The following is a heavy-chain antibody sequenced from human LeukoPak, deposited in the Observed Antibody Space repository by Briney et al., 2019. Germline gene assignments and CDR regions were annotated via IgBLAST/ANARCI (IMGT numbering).Heavy chain of an antibody. J-gene: IGHJ4*02. CDR1: GFTFSSYA. CDR2: ISYDGSNK. Sequence: PGRSLRLSCAASGFTFSSYAMHWVRQASGKGLEWVAVISYDGSNKYYADSVKGRFTISRDNSKNTLYLQMNSLRAEDTAVYYCARADLDYWGQGTLVTVSS. V-gene: IGHV3-30*04. CDR3: ARADLDY.